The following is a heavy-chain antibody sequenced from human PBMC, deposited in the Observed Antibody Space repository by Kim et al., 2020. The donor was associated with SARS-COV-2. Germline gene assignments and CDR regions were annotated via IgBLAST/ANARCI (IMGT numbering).Heavy chain of an antibody. CDR2: IYYSGST. J-gene: IGHJ3*02. CDR3: ARHRRVGDYVRTFDI. V-gene: IGHV4-39*01. D-gene: IGHD3-16*01. CDR1: GGSISSSSYY. Sequence: SETLSLTCTVSGGSISSSSYYWGWIRQPPGKGLEWIGSIYYSGSTYYNPSLKSRVTISVDTSKNQFSLKLSSVTAADTAVYYCARHRRVGDYVRTFDIWGQGTMVTVSS.